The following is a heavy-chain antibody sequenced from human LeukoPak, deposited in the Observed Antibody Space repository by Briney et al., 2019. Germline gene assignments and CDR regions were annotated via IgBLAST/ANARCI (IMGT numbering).Heavy chain of an antibody. CDR3: GRNGAYCIDY. CDR2: IYHGGST. J-gene: IGHJ4*02. D-gene: IGHD2-8*01. Sequence: SETLSLTCAVSGDSISSSNWWSWVRQPPGKGLEWIGEIYHGGSTYYNPSLKSRVTISVDTSKNQFSLKLSSVTAADTAIYYCGRNGAYCIDYWGQGTLVTVSS. CDR1: GDSISSSNW. V-gene: IGHV4-4*02.